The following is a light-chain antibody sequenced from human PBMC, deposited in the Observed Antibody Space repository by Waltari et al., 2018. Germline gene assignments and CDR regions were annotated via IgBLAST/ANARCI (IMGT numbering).Light chain of an antibody. CDR1: QSVSSN. CDR2: GAS. J-gene: IGKJ2*01. Sequence: EIVMTQSPGTLSVSPGEKATLSCRASQSVSSNLAWYQQKPGQSPRLLTYGASTRATGIPARFSGSGSETDFTLTISSLQSEDFAVYYCQHSDTFGQGTKLEIK. V-gene: IGKV3-15*01. CDR3: QHSDT.